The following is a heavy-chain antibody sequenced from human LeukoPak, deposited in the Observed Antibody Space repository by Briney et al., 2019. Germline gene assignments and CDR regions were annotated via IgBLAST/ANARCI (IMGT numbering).Heavy chain of an antibody. D-gene: IGHD3-3*01. V-gene: IGHV3-23*01. CDR1: GFTFSSYG. J-gene: IGHJ4*02. Sequence: GGSLRLSCAASGFTFSSYGMHWVRQAAGEGLEWLSGMSGSGGRITYADSVRGRFTISRDNAKNTLYLQMNSLRAEDTAVYYCAKANCISNAGAVYWGQGALVTVSS. CDR3: AKANCISNAGAVY. CDR2: MSGSGGRI.